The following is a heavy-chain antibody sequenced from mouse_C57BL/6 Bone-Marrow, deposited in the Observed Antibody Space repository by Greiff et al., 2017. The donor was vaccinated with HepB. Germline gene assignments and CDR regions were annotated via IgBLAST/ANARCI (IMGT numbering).Heavy chain of an antibody. J-gene: IGHJ1*03. CDR3: ARIYYYGSSGVWYFDV. Sequence: EVKLVESGPGLAKPSQTLSLTCSVTGYSITSDYWNWIRKFPGNKLEYMGYISYSGSTYYNPSLKSRISITRDTSKNQYYLPLNSVTTEDTATYYCARIYYYGSSGVWYFDVWGTGTTVTVSS. V-gene: IGHV3-8*01. CDR1: GYSITSDY. CDR2: ISYSGST. D-gene: IGHD1-1*01.